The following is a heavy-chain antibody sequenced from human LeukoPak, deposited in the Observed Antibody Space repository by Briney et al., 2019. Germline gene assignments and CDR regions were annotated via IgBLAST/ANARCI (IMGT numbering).Heavy chain of an antibody. CDR3: ARQAQGIDGMDV. CDR2: INPNSGGT. D-gene: IGHD2-21*01. Sequence: GASVKVSCKASGYTFTGYYMHWVRQAPGQGLVWMGWINPNSGGTNYAQKFQGWVTMTRDTSISTAYMELSRLRSDDTAVYYCARQAQGIDGMDVWGQGTTVTVSS. CDR1: GYTFTGYY. V-gene: IGHV1-2*04. J-gene: IGHJ6*02.